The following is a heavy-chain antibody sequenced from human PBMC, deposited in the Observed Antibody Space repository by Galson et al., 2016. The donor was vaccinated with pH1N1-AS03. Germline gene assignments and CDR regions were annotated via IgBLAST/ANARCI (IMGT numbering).Heavy chain of an antibody. D-gene: IGHD2-21*02. CDR3: ARKPTGSMVVTIGVWYFDL. CDR2: IYWDSEK. CDR1: GLSLRASGVG. Sequence: PALVKPTQTLTLTCTFSGLSLRASGVGVGWIRQPPGKPLEWLALIYWDSEKRYNPFLKGRLTITKDTSKNQVVLTMTNMAPGDTATYFCARKPTGSMVVTIGVWYFDLWGRGTLVAVSS. V-gene: IGHV2-5*02. J-gene: IGHJ2*01.